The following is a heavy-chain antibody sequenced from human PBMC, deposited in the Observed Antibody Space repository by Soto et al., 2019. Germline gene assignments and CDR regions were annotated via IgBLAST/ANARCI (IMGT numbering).Heavy chain of an antibody. J-gene: IGHJ4*02. Sequence: QVHLVQSGAEVKQPGASVKVSCKGSGYGFTTYGITWVRQAPGQGLEWMAWISAHNGNTNYAQKLQGRVTVTRDTSTTQAHMELRGLRSDDTAVYYCARGRYGDYWGQGALVTVSS. D-gene: IGHD1-1*01. CDR3: ARGRYGDY. CDR1: GYGFTTYG. CDR2: ISAHNGNT. V-gene: IGHV1-18*01.